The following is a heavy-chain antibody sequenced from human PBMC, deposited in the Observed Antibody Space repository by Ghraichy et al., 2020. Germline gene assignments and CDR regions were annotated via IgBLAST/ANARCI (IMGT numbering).Heavy chain of an antibody. J-gene: IGHJ5*02. CDR2: IIPILGIA. V-gene: IGHV1-69*04. CDR3: ARDCSSTSCYVGGTRNWFDP. CDR1: GGTFSSYA. D-gene: IGHD2-2*01. Sequence: SVKVSCKASGGTFSSYAISWVRQAPGQGLEWMGRIIPILGIANYAQKFQGRVTITADKSTSTAYMELSSLRSEDTVVYYCARDCSSTSCYVGGTRNWFDPWGQGTLVTVSS.